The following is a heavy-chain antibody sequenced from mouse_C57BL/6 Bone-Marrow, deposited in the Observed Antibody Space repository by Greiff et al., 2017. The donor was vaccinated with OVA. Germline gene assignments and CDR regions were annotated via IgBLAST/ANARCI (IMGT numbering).Heavy chain of an antibody. Sequence: DVHLVESGGDLVKPGGSLKLSCAASGFTFSSYGMSWVRQTPDKRLEWVATISSGGSYTYYPDSVKGRFTISRDNAKNTLYLQMSSLKSEDTAMYYCARRGWLRQNWYFDVWGTGTTVTVSS. CDR2: ISSGGSYT. D-gene: IGHD2-2*01. CDR1: GFTFSSYG. V-gene: IGHV5-6*01. J-gene: IGHJ1*03. CDR3: ARRGWLRQNWYFDV.